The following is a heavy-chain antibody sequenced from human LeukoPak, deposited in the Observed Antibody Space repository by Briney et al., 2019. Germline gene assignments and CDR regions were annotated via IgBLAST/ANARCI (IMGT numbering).Heavy chain of an antibody. CDR2: IETSGNT. J-gene: IGHJ4*02. V-gene: IGHV4-4*07. D-gene: IGHD3-10*01. Sequence: SETLSLTCTVSGGSISSYYWSWIRQPAGKGLEWIGRIETSGNTNYNPSLKSRVTISVDTSKNQFSLKLSSVTAADTAVYYCARTRYYYNSRSYGAPYYFDYWGQGTLVTVSS. CDR3: ARTRYYYNSRSYGAPYYFDY. CDR1: GGSISSYY.